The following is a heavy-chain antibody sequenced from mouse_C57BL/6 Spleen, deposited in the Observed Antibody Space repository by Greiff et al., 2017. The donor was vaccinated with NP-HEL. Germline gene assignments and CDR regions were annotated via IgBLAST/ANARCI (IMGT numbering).Heavy chain of an antibody. Sequence: QVQLQQPGAELVKPGASVKLSCKASGYTFTSYWMQWVKQRPGQGLEWIGAIDPSDSYTNYNQKFKGKATLTVDKSSSTAYMQLSSLTSEDSAVYYCARSTMVTTVEFAYWGQGTLVTVSA. CDR3: ARSTMVTTVEFAY. CDR1: GYTFTSYW. D-gene: IGHD2-2*01. CDR2: IDPSDSYT. J-gene: IGHJ3*01. V-gene: IGHV1-50*01.